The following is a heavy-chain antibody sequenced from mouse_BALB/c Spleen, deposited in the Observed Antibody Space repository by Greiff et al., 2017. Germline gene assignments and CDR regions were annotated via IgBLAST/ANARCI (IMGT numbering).Heavy chain of an antibody. J-gene: IGHJ3*01. Sequence: EVQLVESGGGLVQPGGSMKLSCVASGFTFSNYWMNWVRQSPEKGLEWVAEIRLKSNNYATHYAESVKGRFTISRDDSKSSVYLQMNNLRAEDTGIYYCTRPSGYGFAYWGQGTLVTVSA. V-gene: IGHV6-6*02. CDR3: TRPSGYGFAY. CDR2: IRLKSNNYAT. CDR1: GFTFSNYW. D-gene: IGHD1-2*01.